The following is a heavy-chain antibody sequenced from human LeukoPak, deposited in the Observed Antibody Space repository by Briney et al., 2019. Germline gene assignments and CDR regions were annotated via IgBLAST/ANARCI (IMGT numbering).Heavy chain of an antibody. D-gene: IGHD2-21*02. J-gene: IGHJ5*02. CDR1: GGSISSGGYS. CDR3: AREAAEYCGGDCYLRWFDP. Sequence: SETLSLTCAVSGGSISSGGYSWSWIRQPPGKGLEWIGYIYHSGSTHYNPSLKSRVTISVDRSKNQFSLKLSSVTAADTAVYYCAREAAEYCGGDCYLRWFDPWGQGTLVTVSS. CDR2: IYHSGST. V-gene: IGHV4-30-2*01.